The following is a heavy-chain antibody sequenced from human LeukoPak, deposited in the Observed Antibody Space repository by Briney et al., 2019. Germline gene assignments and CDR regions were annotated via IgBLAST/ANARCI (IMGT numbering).Heavy chain of an antibody. D-gene: IGHD3-10*01. J-gene: IGHJ4*02. CDR3: AREGRYYGSAIYPYYFDY. CDR2: ISSSGSTI. V-gene: IGHV3-48*03. CDR1: GFTFSSYE. Sequence: GGSLRLSCAASGFTFSSYEMNWVRQAPGKGLEWVSYISSSGSTIYYADSVKGRFTISRDNSKNTLYLQMDSLGAEDTAVCYCAREGRYYGSAIYPYYFDYWGQGTLVTVSS.